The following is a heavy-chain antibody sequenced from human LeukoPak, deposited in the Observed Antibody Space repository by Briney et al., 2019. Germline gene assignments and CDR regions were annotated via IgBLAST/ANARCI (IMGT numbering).Heavy chain of an antibody. V-gene: IGHV3-72*01. Sequence: GGSLRLSCAASGFTFSDHYMDWVRQAPGKGLEWVGRSRNKANSYTTEYAASVKGRFTVSRDDSKTSLYLQMNSLKTEDTAVYYCVRRGSNSGNLYAEGDYWRQGTLVTVSS. CDR2: SRNKANSYTT. CDR1: GFTFSDHY. CDR3: VRRGSNSGNLYAEGDY. J-gene: IGHJ4*02. D-gene: IGHD1-26*01.